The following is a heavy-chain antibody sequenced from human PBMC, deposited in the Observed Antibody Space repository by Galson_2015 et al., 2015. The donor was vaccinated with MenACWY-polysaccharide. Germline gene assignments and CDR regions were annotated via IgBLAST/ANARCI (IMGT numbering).Heavy chain of an antibody. CDR1: GFTFSEYA. D-gene: IGHD6-13*01. J-gene: IGHJ4*02. CDR2: LSNSGDYT. Sequence: SLRLACAASGFTFSEYAMSWVRQAPGTGLEWVSSLSNSGDYTYYADSVNGRFTISRDNSKNTVHLQMNSLRADDTAVYYCAKLMGVSTWYLVDYWGLGTLVTVSS. V-gene: IGHV3-23*01. CDR3: AKLMGVSTWYLVDY.